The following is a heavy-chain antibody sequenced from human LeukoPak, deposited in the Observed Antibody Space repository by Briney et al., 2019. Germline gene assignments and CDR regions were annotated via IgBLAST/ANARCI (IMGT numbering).Heavy chain of an antibody. J-gene: IGHJ4*02. D-gene: IGHD3-3*01. Sequence: PGGSLRLSCAASGFTFSSYSMNWVRQAPGKGLEWVSSISSSGSYIYYADSVKGRFTISRDNAKNSLYLQMNSLRAEDTAVYYCARDGDYDLGSGYDYWGQGTLVTVSS. CDR3: ARDGDYDLGSGYDY. V-gene: IGHV3-21*01. CDR1: GFTFSSYS. CDR2: ISSSGSYI.